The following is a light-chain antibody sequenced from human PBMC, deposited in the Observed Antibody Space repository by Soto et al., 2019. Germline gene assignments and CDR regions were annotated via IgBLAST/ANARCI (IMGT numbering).Light chain of an antibody. Sequence: DIVMTQSPVSLAVTPGEPASISCRSSLSLLHSNRYNYLDWYLQRPGQSPQLLIYLASSRAPGVPDRFNGSGSGTHFTLTISKVEADDVGIYFCMQCLEPPLTVGGGTKVEIK. J-gene: IGKJ4*01. CDR3: MQCLEPPLT. CDR1: LSLLHSNRYNY. V-gene: IGKV2-28*01. CDR2: LAS.